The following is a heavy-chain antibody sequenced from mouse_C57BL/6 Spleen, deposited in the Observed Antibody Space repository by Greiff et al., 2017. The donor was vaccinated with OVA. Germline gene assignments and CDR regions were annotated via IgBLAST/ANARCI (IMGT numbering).Heavy chain of an antibody. V-gene: IGHV1-64*01. D-gene: IGHD1-1*01. J-gene: IGHJ2*01. Sequence: VQLQQPGAELVKPGASVKLSCKASGYTFTSYWMHWVKQRPGQGLEWIGMIHPNSGSTNYNEKFKSKATLTVDKSSSTAYMQLSSLTSEDSAVYYCARWGTTVVATDFDYWGQGTTLTVSS. CDR2: IHPNSGST. CDR3: ARWGTTVVATDFDY. CDR1: GYTFTSYW.